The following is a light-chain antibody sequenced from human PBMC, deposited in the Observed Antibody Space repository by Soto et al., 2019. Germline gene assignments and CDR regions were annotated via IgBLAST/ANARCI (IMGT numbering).Light chain of an antibody. CDR3: QQLDT. CDR2: DAS. V-gene: IGKV3-11*01. Sequence: EIVLTQSPATLSLSPGERATLSCRASQSVSSYLAGYQQKPGQAPRLLIYDASNRATGIPARFSGRGSGTDFTLTISSLEPEDFAVYYCQQLDTFGQGTKLEIK. J-gene: IGKJ2*01. CDR1: QSVSSY.